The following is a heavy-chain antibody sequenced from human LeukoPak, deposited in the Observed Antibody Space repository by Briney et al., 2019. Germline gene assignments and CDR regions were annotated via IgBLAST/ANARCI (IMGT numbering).Heavy chain of an antibody. V-gene: IGHV3-74*03. CDR3: VRDDYLSY. J-gene: IGHJ4*02. D-gene: IGHD4-11*01. CDR1: GFTFSSYG. CDR2: IRYDGGVT. Sequence: GGSLRLSCAASGFTFSSYGMHWVRQAPGKGLAWVARIRYDGGVTMYADSVKGRFIISRDNAKNTLYLQMDSLRVEDTAVYYCVRDDYLSYWGQGALVTVSS.